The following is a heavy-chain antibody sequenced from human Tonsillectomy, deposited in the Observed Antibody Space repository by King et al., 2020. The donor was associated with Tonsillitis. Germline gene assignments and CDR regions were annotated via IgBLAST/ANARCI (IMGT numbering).Heavy chain of an antibody. CDR1: GGPISSYY. Sequence: VQLQESGPGLVKPSETLSLTCSVSGGPISSYYWNWIRQPPGKGLGWVGFIHYSGSTHYNPSLKSRVTTSLDTSKNPFSLKLSCVTAADTAVYYCARAKSGNFWAFDIWGQGTMVTVS. D-gene: IGHD1-26*01. CDR2: IHYSGST. CDR3: ARAKSGNFWAFDI. V-gene: IGHV4-59*01. J-gene: IGHJ3*02.